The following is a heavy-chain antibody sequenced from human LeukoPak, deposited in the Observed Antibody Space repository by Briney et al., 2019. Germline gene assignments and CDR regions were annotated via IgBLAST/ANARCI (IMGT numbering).Heavy chain of an antibody. V-gene: IGHV4-30-4*08. J-gene: IGHJ6*03. Sequence: SETLSLTCTVSGGSISSGDYYWSWIRQPPGKGLEWIGYIYYSGGTYYNPSLKSRVTISVDTSKNQFSLKLSSVTAADTAVYYCARGRDGVVIYYYMDVWGKGTTVTASS. CDR1: GGSISSGDYY. CDR3: ARGRDGVVIYYYMDV. D-gene: IGHD3-3*01. CDR2: IYYSGGT.